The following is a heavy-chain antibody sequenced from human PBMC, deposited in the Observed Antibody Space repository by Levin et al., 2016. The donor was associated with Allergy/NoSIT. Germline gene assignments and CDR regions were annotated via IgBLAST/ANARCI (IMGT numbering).Heavy chain of an antibody. CDR2: INHSGST. CDR3: ARGVGATAGAFDY. V-gene: IGHV4-34*01. Sequence: SETLSLTCAVYGGSFSGYYWSWIRQPPGKGLEWIGEINHSGSTNYNPSLKSRVTISVDTSKNQFSLKLSSVTAADTAVYYCARGVGATAGAFDYWGQGTLVTVSS. D-gene: IGHD1-26*01. J-gene: IGHJ4*02. CDR1: GGSFSGYY.